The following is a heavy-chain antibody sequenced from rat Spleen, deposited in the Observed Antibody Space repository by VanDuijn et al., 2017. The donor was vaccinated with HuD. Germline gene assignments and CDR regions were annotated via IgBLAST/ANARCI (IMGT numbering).Heavy chain of an antibody. CDR3: ARITMMVRDY. V-gene: IGHV3-1*01. D-gene: IGHD1-12*03. CDR1: GHSITSSY. CDR2: ISYSGST. Sequence: EVQLQESGPGPVEVSESLSLTCSVTGHSITSSYRWNWIRKFPGNKMEWIGHISYSGSTSYNPSLKSRISITRDTSKNQFFLQLNSVTTEDTATYYCARITMMVRDYWGQGVMVTVSS. J-gene: IGHJ2*01.